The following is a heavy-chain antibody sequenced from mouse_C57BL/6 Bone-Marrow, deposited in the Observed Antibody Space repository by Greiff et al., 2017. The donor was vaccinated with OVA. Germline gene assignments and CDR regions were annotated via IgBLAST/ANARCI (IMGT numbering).Heavy chain of an antibody. CDR1: GYTFTDYY. V-gene: IGHV1-19*01. J-gene: IGHJ2*01. CDR2: INPYNGGT. D-gene: IGHD1-1*01. CDR3: ARRRFPYYYGSHYFDY. Sequence: QLQQSGPVLVKPGASVKMSCKASGYTFTDYYMNWVKQSHGKSLEWIGVINPYNGGTSYNQKFKGKATLTVDKSSSTAYMELNSLTSEDSAVYYCARRRFPYYYGSHYFDYWGQGTTLTVSS.